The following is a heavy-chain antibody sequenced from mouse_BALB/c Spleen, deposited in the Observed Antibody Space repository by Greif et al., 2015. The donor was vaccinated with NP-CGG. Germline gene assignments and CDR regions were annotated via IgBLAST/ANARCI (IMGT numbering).Heavy chain of an antibody. CDR3: TRNWDYFDY. J-gene: IGHJ2*01. CDR1: GFTFSSYT. D-gene: IGHD4-1*01. Sequence: EVQRVESGGGLVKPGGSLKLSCAASGFTFSSYTMSWVRQTPEKRLEWVATISSGGSYTYYPDSVKGRFTISRDNAKNTLYLQMSSLKSEDTAMYYCTRNWDYFDYWGQGTTLTVSS. V-gene: IGHV5-6-4*01. CDR2: ISSGGSYT.